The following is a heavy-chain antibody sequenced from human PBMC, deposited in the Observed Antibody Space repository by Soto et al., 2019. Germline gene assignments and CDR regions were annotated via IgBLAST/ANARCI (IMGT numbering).Heavy chain of an antibody. V-gene: IGHV4-30-2*01. CDR2: INHLETT. J-gene: IGHJ4*02. D-gene: IGHD3-10*01. Sequence: QLQLHMSGSGLVKPSQTLSLTCTVSGASITYGAYSWSWIRQTPGKGLEWIGYINHLETTFYNPSFESRLTLSIDRTKNQCSLNLKSMSAADRAVYFCARGGGFDSFDYWGQGILVTVSS. CDR3: ARGGGFDSFDY. CDR1: GASITYGAYS.